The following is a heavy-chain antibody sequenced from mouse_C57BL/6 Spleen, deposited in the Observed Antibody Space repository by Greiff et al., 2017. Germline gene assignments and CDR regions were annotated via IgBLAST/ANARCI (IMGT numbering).Heavy chain of an antibody. Sequence: VQLKESGPGLVKPSPSLSLTCSVTGYSITSGYYWNWIRQFPGNKLEWMGYISYDGSNNYNPSLKNRSSITRDTSKNQFFLKLNSVTTEDTATYYCARESNYGYFDYWGQGTTLTVSS. D-gene: IGHD2-5*01. CDR3: ARESNYGYFDY. V-gene: IGHV3-6*01. CDR1: GYSITSGYY. J-gene: IGHJ2*01. CDR2: ISYDGSN.